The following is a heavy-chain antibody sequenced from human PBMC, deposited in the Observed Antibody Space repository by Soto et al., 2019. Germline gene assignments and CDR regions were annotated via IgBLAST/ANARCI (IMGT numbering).Heavy chain of an antibody. V-gene: IGHV1-69*12. J-gene: IGHJ3*02. Sequence: QVQLVQSGAEVKKPGSSVKVSCKASGGTFSSYAISWVRQAPGQGLEWMGGIIPIFGTANYAQKFQGRVTITADDSTSTASMELSSLRSEDTAVYYCARDRLMITFGGVGDGRWFAFDIWGQGTMVTVSS. CDR3: ARDRLMITFGGVGDGRWFAFDI. CDR1: GGTFSSYA. D-gene: IGHD3-16*01. CDR2: IIPIFGTA.